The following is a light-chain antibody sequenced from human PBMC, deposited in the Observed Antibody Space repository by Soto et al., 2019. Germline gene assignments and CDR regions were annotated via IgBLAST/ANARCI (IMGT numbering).Light chain of an antibody. CDR2: DAS. Sequence: GDRVTITCRASQSISSWLAWYQQKPGRAPKLLMYDASTLQSGVPSRFSGSGSGTEFTLTISSLQPEDFATYYCQQLYSFPLTFGGGTKVDIK. CDR3: QQLYSFPLT. CDR1: QSISSW. J-gene: IGKJ4*01. V-gene: IGKV1-9*01.